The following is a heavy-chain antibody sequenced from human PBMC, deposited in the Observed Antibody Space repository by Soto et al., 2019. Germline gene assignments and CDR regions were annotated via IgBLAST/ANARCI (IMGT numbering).Heavy chain of an antibody. D-gene: IGHD3-22*01. CDR2: IYWDDDK. J-gene: IGHJ3*02. V-gene: IGHV2-5*02. Sequence: SGPTLVNPTQTLTLTCTFSGFSLSTSGVGVGWIRQPPGKALEWLGIIYWDDDKRYRPSLKSRLTITKDTSKNQLVLTMTNMDPVDTATYYCATPRAYYYDNSGPHDTFDIWGQGTMVTVSS. CDR3: ATPRAYYYDNSGPHDTFDI. CDR1: GFSLSTSGVG.